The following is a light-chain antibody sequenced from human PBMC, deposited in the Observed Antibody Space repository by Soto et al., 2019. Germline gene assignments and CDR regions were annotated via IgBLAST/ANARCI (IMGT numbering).Light chain of an antibody. CDR3: LQDINYPWT. CDR2: GAS. J-gene: IGKJ1*01. V-gene: IGKV1-5*01. CDR1: QSISSW. Sequence: DIQITQSPSALSASVGDRATITCRASQSISSWLAWYQQKPGKPPKVLIYGASNLQSGVPPRFSGSGSGTDFTLAISSLQPEDSATYYCLQDINYPWTVGQETQVDIK.